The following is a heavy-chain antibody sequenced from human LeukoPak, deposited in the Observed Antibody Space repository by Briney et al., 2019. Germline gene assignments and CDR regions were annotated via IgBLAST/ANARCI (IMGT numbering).Heavy chain of an antibody. CDR1: GFSFGNYA. CDR3: VKDPRDTYGTNWFVS. D-gene: IGHD2-21*01. CDR2: ISGTGDAT. J-gene: IGHJ5*01. V-gene: IGHV3-23*01. Sequence: GGSLRLSCVASGFSFGNYAMSWVRQAPGKGLQWVSQISGTGDATWYAGFARDRFTISRDNSKKTLYLQMSGLRVEDTAMYYCVKDPRDTYGTNWFVSWGQGTLLIVSS.